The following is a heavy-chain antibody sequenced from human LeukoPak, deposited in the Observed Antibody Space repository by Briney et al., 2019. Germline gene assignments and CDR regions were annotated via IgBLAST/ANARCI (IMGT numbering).Heavy chain of an antibody. V-gene: IGHV1-3*01. Sequence: ASVKVSCKASGYTFTIYAMHWVGQAPGQRREGMGWINAGNGNTKYSQKFQGRVTITRDTSASTAYMELSSLRSEDTAVYYCAATLHDYEWVFDYWGQGTLVTVSS. CDR1: GYTFTIYA. CDR3: AATLHDYEWVFDY. J-gene: IGHJ4*02. CDR2: INAGNGNT. D-gene: IGHD4-17*01.